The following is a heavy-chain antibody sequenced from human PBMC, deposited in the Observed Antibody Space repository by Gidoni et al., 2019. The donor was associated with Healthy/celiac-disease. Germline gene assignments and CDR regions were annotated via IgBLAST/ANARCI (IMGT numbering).Heavy chain of an antibody. J-gene: IGHJ4*02. V-gene: IGHV3-23*01. D-gene: IGHD6-19*01. CDR3: AKDVSRWGAVAGWVDY. Sequence: EVQLLESGGGLVQPGGSLRLSCSASVFTFSSYAMSWVRQATGKGLEWVSAISGSGGSTYYADSVKGRFTISRDNSKNTLYLQMNSLRAEDTAVYYCAKDVSRWGAVAGWVDYWGQGTLVTVSS. CDR2: ISGSGGST. CDR1: VFTFSSYA.